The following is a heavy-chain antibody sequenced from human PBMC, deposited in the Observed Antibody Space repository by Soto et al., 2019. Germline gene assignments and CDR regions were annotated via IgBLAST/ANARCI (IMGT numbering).Heavy chain of an antibody. J-gene: IGHJ4*02. V-gene: IGHV3-33*01. CDR3: ATTCPY. CDR2: IWFAGSNK. D-gene: IGHD2-2*01. CDR1: GFTFSSYG. Sequence: QVQLVESGGGVVQPGRSLRLSCAASGFTFSSYGMHWVRQAPGKGLEWVAVIWFAGSNKFYADSVKGRFTISRDNSKNTVSLLMNSLRDEDSAAYYCATTCPYWGQGTLVTVSS.